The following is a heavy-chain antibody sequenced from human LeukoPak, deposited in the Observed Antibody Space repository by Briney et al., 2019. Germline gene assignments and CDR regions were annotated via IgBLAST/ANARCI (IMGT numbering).Heavy chain of an antibody. J-gene: IGHJ4*02. CDR2: MNPNSGNT. V-gene: IGHV1-8*02. CDR3: ARGPEFRASDY. CDR1: GYTFTSYA. D-gene: IGHD2-21*01. Sequence: ASVKVSCKASGYTFTSYAMNWVRQAPGQGLEWMGWMNPNSGNTGYAQKFQGRVTMTRNTSISTAYMELSSLRSEDTAVYYCARGPEFRASDYWGQGTLVTVSS.